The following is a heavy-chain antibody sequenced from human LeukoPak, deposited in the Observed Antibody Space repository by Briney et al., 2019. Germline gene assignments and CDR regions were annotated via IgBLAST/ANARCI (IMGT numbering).Heavy chain of an antibody. J-gene: IGHJ4*02. Sequence: PGGSLRLSCAASGFTFSSYSMNWVRQAPGKGLEWVSSISSSSSYIYYADSVKGRFTISRDNAKNSLYLQMNSLRAEDTAVYYCARDFPRRGEFGLLDYWGQGTLVTVSS. CDR2: ISSSSSYI. CDR3: ARDFPRRGEFGLLDY. V-gene: IGHV3-21*01. CDR1: GFTFSSYS. D-gene: IGHD3-10*01.